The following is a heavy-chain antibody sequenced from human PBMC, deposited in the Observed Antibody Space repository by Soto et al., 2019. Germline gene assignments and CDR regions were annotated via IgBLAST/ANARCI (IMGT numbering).Heavy chain of an antibody. D-gene: IGHD6-19*01. CDR1: GFTFGHYA. CDR2: VSHDEKKK. Sequence: QVQLVESGGGVVHPGSSLRLSCAASGFTFGHYALHWVRQAPGKGLEWVAIVSHDEKKKFYGDSVRGRFTISRDNSNNTLYLEMASLRPEDTAVYFCAREGWAYYYFDLWGPGTVVTVSS. J-gene: IGHJ4*02. CDR3: AREGWAYYYFDL. V-gene: IGHV3-30*04.